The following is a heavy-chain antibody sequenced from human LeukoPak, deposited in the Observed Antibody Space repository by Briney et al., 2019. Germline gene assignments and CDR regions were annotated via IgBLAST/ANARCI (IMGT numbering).Heavy chain of an antibody. D-gene: IGHD6-13*01. J-gene: IGHJ4*02. CDR1: GYSISSGYY. V-gene: IGHV4-38-2*02. Sequence: SETLSLTCTVSGYSISSGYYWSWIRQPPGKGREWIGEINHSGSTNYNPSLKSRVTISVDTSKNQFSLKLSSVTAADTAVYYCARGLYSNWFDYWGQGTLVTVSS. CDR2: INHSGST. CDR3: ARGLYSNWFDY.